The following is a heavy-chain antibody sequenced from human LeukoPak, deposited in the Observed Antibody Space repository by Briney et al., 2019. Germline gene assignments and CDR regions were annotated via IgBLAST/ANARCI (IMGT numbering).Heavy chain of an antibody. V-gene: IGHV3-NL1*01. CDR3: AGGPEWLVFHY. CDR1: GFTFSSYG. Sequence: GRSLRLSCAASGFTFSSYGMHWVRQAPGKGLEWVSVIYNGDATNYPESVKGRFTISRDNSKNTLYLQMNSLRAEDTAVYYCAGGPEWLVFHYWGQGTLVTVSS. CDR2: IYNGDAT. J-gene: IGHJ4*02. D-gene: IGHD5-12*01.